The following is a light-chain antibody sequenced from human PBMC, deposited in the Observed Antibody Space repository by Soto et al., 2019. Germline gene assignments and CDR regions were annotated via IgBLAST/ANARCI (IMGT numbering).Light chain of an antibody. J-gene: IGLJ1*01. CDR1: SSDVGGYNY. CDR2: EVS. V-gene: IGLV2-8*01. CDR3: SSYAGRNHYV. Sequence: QSVLTQPPSASGSPGQSVTISCTGTSSDVGGYNYVSWCQQHPGKAPKLMTYEVSKRPSGVPDRFSGSKSGNTASLTVSGLQAEDEADYYCSSYAGRNHYVFGTGTKVTVL.